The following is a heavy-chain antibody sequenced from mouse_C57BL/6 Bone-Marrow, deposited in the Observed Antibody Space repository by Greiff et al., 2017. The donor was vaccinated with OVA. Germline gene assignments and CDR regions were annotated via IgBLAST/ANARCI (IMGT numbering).Heavy chain of an antibody. J-gene: IGHJ4*01. Sequence: EVKLVESGGGLVKPGGSLKLSCAASGFTFSSYAMSWVRQTPEKRLEWVATISDGGSYTYYPDNVKGRFTISRYNAKNNLYLQMSHLKSEDTAMYYCARGWLLRGHAIHYWRPGTSVTVSS. CDR3: ARGWLLRGHAIHY. D-gene: IGHD2-3*01. CDR2: ISDGGSYT. V-gene: IGHV5-4*03. CDR1: GFTFSSYA.